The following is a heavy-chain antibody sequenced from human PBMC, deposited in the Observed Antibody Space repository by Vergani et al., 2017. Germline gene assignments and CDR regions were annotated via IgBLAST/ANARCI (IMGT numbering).Heavy chain of an antibody. Sequence: QVQLVQSGAEVKKPGASVKVSCKASGYTFTGYYMHWVRQAPGQGLEWMGWINPNSGGTNYAQKFQGRVTMTRDTSISTAYMELSRLRSDDTAVYYCARDRDGSGSLWGMDVWGQGTTVTVSS. CDR2: INPNSGGT. D-gene: IGHD3-10*01. V-gene: IGHV1-2*02. J-gene: IGHJ6*02. CDR1: GYTFTGYY. CDR3: ARDRDGSGSLWGMDV.